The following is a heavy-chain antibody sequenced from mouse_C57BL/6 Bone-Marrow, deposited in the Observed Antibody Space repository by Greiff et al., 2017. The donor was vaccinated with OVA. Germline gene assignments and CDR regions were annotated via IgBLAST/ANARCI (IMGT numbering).Heavy chain of an antibody. D-gene: IGHD2-3*01. V-gene: IGHV1-55*01. Sequence: QVQLQQPGAELVKPGASVKMSCKASGYTFTSYWITWVKQRPGQGLEWIGDLYPGSGSPNYNEKFKSKATLNVDTYSRTVYMQLSSLTSEDSAVYYCARGGWLLRAMDYWGQGTSVTVSS. CDR2: LYPGSGSP. CDR1: GYTFTSYW. J-gene: IGHJ4*01. CDR3: ARGGWLLRAMDY.